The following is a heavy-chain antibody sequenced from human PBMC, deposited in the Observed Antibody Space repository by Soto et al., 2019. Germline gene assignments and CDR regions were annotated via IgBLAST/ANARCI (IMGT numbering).Heavy chain of an antibody. V-gene: IGHV4-39*02. D-gene: IGHD2-15*01. Sequence: QLQLQESGPGLVKPSETLFLTCTIPGDSISGTSYRWVWIRQAPGKGLEWLADIYASGNAYYSPSLKRRVTLSIDTSSNHFYLTLRSVTAADTAIYYCERRIGGSSNFDNWGQGTLVTVSS. CDR2: IYASGNA. J-gene: IGHJ4*02. CDR3: ERRIGGSSNFDN. CDR1: GDSISGTSYR.